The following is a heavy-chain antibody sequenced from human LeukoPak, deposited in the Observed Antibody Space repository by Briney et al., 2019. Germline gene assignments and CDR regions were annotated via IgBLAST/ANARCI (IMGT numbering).Heavy chain of an antibody. CDR3: ARVGSSSSNPNRAFDI. CDR2: AYYRSKWYN. J-gene: IGHJ3*02. CDR1: GDSVYSNSAA. D-gene: IGHD6-13*01. Sequence: SQTLSLTCAISGDSVYSNSAAWNWIRRSPSRGLEWLGRAYYRSKWYNDYAVSVKSRITINPDTSKNQFSLQLNSVTPEDTAVYYCARVGSSSSNPNRAFDIWGQGTMVTVSS. V-gene: IGHV6-1*01.